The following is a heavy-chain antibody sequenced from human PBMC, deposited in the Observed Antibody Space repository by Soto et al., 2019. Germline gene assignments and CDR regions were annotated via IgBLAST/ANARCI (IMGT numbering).Heavy chain of an antibody. CDR3: ARESEDLTSNFDY. CDR1: GFIFIRYS. CDR2: ISSTTNYI. J-gene: IGHJ4*02. Sequence: GGSLRLSCVDSGFIFIRYSMNWVRQAPRKGLEWVSSISSTTNYIYYGDSMKGRFTISRDNAKNSLYLELNSLRAEDTAVYYCARESEDLTSNFDYWGQGTLVTVSS. V-gene: IGHV3-21*06.